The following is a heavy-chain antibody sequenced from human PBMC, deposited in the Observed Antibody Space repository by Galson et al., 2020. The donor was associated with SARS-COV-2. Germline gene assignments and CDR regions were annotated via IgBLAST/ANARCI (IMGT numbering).Heavy chain of an antibody. J-gene: IGHJ4*02. CDR2: ISQDGFHK. CDR1: GFTFNTYA. D-gene: IGHD1-20*01. CDR3: PRALLYSWNRAPLDH. V-gene: IGHV3-30-3*01. Sequence: GGSLRLSCADSGFTFNTYAMHWVRQAPGKGLEWLAIISQDGFHKYYADSVKGRFTISRDTSRNTLYLQMNNLRPEDTATYYCPRALLYSWNRAPLDHWGQGTLVTVSS.